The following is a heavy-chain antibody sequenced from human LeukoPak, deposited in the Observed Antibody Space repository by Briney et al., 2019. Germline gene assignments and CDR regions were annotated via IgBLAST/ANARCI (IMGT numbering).Heavy chain of an antibody. CDR3: ARLRNSYYYYYMDV. J-gene: IGHJ6*03. V-gene: IGHV4-39*07. CDR2: VYYSGRT. CDR1: DDSISSIAFY. Sequence: SETLSLTCTVSDDSISSIAFYWGWIRQPPGKGLEWIGHVYYSGRTYFNPSLKSRVTISVDTSRNQFSLNLSSVTAADTAFYYCARLRNSYYYYYMDVWGKGTTVTVSS. D-gene: IGHD1-14*01.